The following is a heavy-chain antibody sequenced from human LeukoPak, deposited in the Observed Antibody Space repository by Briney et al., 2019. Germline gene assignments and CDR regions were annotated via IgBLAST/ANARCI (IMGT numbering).Heavy chain of an antibody. J-gene: IGHJ4*02. Sequence: GGSLRLSCAASGFTFSSYSMNWVRQAPGKGLEWVSYISSSSSTIYYADSVKGRFTISRDNAKNSLYLQMNSLRAEDTAVYYCARERDYGDPYYFDYWAREPWSPSPQ. CDR3: ARERDYGDPYYFDY. CDR1: GFTFSSYS. D-gene: IGHD4-17*01. V-gene: IGHV3-48*01. CDR2: ISSSSSTI.